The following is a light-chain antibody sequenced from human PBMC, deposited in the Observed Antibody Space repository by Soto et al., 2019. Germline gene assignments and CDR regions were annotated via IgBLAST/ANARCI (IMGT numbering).Light chain of an antibody. CDR1: SSDVGGYNY. Sequence: QSALTQPASVSGSPGQSITISCTGNSSDVGGYNYVSWYQQHPGIAPKLMISEVSNRPSGVSNRFSGSKSGNTASLTISGLQAEDEADYYCSSYTSSSTLVFGGGTQLTVL. CDR3: SSYTSSSTLV. CDR2: EVS. V-gene: IGLV2-14*01. J-gene: IGLJ7*01.